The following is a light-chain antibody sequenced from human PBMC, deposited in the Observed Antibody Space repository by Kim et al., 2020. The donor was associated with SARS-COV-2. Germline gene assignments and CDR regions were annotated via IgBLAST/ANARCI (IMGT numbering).Light chain of an antibody. Sequence: SELTQPPSASGTPGQRVTISCSGSSSNIGSNTVNWYQQLPGTAPKLLIYSNNQRPSGVPDRFSGSKSGTSASLAISGLQSEDEADYYCAAWDDSLKGVFGGGTQLTVL. V-gene: IGLV1-44*01. CDR3: AAWDDSLKGV. J-gene: IGLJ2*01. CDR1: SSNIGSNT. CDR2: SNN.